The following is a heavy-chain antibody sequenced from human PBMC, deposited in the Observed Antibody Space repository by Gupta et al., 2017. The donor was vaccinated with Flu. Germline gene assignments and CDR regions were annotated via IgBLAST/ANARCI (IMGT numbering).Heavy chain of an antibody. D-gene: IGHD3-3*01. CDR1: GGSIGSYF. CDR3: AKITSVGVVIPGCKSGNWCDT. CDR2: TDYRRRT. Sequence: QVQLQASGPGLVKPSETLSLTCTVSGGSIGSYFWTCVRQPPGKGLEWIGYTDYRRRTNHNPSHKSRVSISKDTSKNHVSLKLGSVTAVDTAVYYCAKITSVGVVIPGCKSGNWCDTWGQGVRVTVSS. V-gene: IGHV4-59*01. J-gene: IGHJ5*02.